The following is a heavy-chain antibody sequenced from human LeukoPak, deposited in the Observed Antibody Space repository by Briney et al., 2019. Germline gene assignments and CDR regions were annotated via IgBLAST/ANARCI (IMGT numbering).Heavy chain of an antibody. D-gene: IGHD5-12*01. CDR1: GDSISDYY. Sequence: SETLSLTCTVSGDSISDYYWSWIRQPPGKGLQWIGRIYSSGTTDYNPSLASRVTLSVAASKTQFSLRLSSVTAAATAMYYSASDRAGVGYVIRLDFWGQGILVTVSS. J-gene: IGHJ4*02. V-gene: IGHV4-4*07. CDR2: IYSSGTT. CDR3: ASDRAGVGYVIRLDF.